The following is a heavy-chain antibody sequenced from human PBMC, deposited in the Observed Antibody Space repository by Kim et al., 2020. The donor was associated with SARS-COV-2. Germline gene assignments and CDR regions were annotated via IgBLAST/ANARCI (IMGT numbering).Heavy chain of an antibody. Sequence: GESLKISCKGSGYSFTSYWIGWVRQMPGKGLEWMGIIYPGDSDTRYSPSFQGQVTISADKSISTAYLQWSSLKASDTAMYYCARLKDGGYSYGQSPYYYGMDVWGQGTTVTVSS. CDR3: ARLKDGGYSYGQSPYYYGMDV. CDR2: IYPGDSDT. D-gene: IGHD5-18*01. J-gene: IGHJ6*02. V-gene: IGHV5-51*01. CDR1: GYSFTSYW.